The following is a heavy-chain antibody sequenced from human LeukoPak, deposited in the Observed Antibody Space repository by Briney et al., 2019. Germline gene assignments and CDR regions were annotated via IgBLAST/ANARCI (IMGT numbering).Heavy chain of an antibody. CDR3: SKAGDTNYYRHGDY. D-gene: IGHD4-11*01. CDR2: ISGNSGAT. J-gene: IGHJ4*02. CDR1: GFTFSSYP. V-gene: IGHV3-23*01. Sequence: GGSLRLSCATSGFTFSSYPMSWVRQAPGRGLEWVSVISGNSGATYYADSVKGRFTISRDNAKNTVYLQVNNLRGEDTALYYCSKAGDTNYYRHGDYWGQGTLVTVSS.